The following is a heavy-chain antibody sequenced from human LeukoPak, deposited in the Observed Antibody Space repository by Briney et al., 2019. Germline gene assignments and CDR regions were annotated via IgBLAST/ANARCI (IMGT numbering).Heavy chain of an antibody. V-gene: IGHV4-31*11. CDR3: ASSRDGYNFGY. Sequence: PSETLSLTCAVYGGSFSGYYWSWIRQHPGKGLEWIGYIYYSGSTYYNPSLKSRVTISVDTSKNQFSLKLSSVTAADTAVYYCASSRDGYNFGYWGQGTLVTVSS. CDR1: GGSFSGYY. CDR2: IYYSGST. J-gene: IGHJ4*02. D-gene: IGHD5-24*01.